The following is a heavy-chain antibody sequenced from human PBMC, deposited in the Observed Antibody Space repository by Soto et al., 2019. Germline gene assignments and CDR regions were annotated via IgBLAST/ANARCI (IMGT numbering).Heavy chain of an antibody. CDR2: INHSGST. CDR1: GGSFSGYY. CDR3: ARRGSGWTYYYYGMDV. V-gene: IGHV4-34*01. D-gene: IGHD6-19*01. Sequence: QVQLQQWGAGLLKPSETLSLTCAVYGGSFSGYYWSWIRQPPGKGLEWIGEINHSGSTNYNPSLKSRVTISXXTXKXXFSLKLSSVTAADTAVYYCARRGSGWTYYYYGMDVWGQGTTVTVSS. J-gene: IGHJ6*02.